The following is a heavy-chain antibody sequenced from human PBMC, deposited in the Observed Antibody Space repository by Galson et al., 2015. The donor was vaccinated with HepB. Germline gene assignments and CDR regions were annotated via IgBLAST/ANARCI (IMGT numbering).Heavy chain of an antibody. V-gene: IGHV3-53*01. D-gene: IGHD1-26*01. Sequence: SLRLSCAASGFTVSRNYMSWVRQAPGKGLEWVSVIYSGGDTYYADFVKGRFTVSRDNSKNTLYLQMNSLRAEDTAVYYCAREEGLVGATRPGYFDFWGQGTLVTVSS. CDR3: AREEGLVGATRPGYFDF. J-gene: IGHJ4*02. CDR1: GFTVSRNY. CDR2: IYSGGDT.